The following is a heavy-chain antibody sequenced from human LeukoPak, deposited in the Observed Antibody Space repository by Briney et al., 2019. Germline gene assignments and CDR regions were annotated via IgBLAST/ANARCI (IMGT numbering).Heavy chain of an antibody. CDR1: GFTFSSYG. D-gene: IGHD3-10*01. CDR3: AKFLKTITMVRGGKVGYYYMDV. J-gene: IGHJ6*03. V-gene: IGHV3-30*02. Sequence: PGGSLRLSCAASGFTFSSYGMHWVRQAPGKGLEWVAFIRYDGSNKYYADSVKGRFTISRDNSKNTLYLQMNSLRVEDTAVFYCAKFLKTITMVRGGKVGYYYMDVWGKGTTVTVSS. CDR2: IRYDGSNK.